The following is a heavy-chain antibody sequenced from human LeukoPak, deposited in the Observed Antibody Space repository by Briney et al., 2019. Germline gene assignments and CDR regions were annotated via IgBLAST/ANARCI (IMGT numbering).Heavy chain of an antibody. J-gene: IGHJ4*02. CDR2: ISVYNGNT. D-gene: IGHD3-22*01. CDR3: ARDRARERYYYDSSGYYGYFDY. Sequence: ASVKVSCKASGYTFTSYGISWVRQAPGQGLEWMGWISVYNGNTNYAQKLQGRVTMTTDTSTSTAYMELRSLRSDDTAVCYCARDRARERYYYDSSGYYGYFDYWGQGTLVTVSS. V-gene: IGHV1-18*01. CDR1: GYTFTSYG.